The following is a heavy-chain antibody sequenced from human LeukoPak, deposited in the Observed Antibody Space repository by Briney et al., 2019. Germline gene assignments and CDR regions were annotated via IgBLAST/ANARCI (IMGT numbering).Heavy chain of an antibody. CDR1: GFTFSSYS. D-gene: IGHD3-9*01. CDR2: ISSSSSYI. Sequence: GGSLRLSCAASGFTFSSYSMNWVRQAPGKGLEWVSSISSSSSYIYYADSVKGRFTISRDNAKNSLYLQMNSLRAEDTAVYYCARTYYDILTGQNDAFDIWGQGTMVTVSS. J-gene: IGHJ3*02. V-gene: IGHV3-21*01. CDR3: ARTYYDILTGQNDAFDI.